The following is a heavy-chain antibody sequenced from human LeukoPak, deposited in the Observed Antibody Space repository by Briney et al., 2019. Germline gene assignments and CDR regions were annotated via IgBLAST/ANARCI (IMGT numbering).Heavy chain of an antibody. V-gene: IGHV3-7*01. J-gene: IGHJ4*02. D-gene: IGHD2-2*01. Sequence: GGSLRLSCAASGFTFSSYWMSWVRQAPGKGLEWVANIKQDGSEKYYVDSVKGRFTISRDNAQNSLYLQMNSLRAEDTAVYYCARDHCSSTSCYEYYFDYWGQGTLVTVSS. CDR1: GFTFSSYW. CDR3: ARDHCSSTSCYEYYFDY. CDR2: IKQDGSEK.